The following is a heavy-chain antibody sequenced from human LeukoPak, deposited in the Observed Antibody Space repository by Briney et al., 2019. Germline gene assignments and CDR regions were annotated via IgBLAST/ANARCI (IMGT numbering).Heavy chain of an antibody. V-gene: IGHV3-53*01. Sequence: GASLRLSCAVSGFTVSGNYMSWVRQAPGKGLEWVSLIYSGGTTYYADSVKGRFTISRDNSKNTLYLQMNSLRAKDTAVYYCARRAGGYSHPYDYWGQGILVTVSS. D-gene: IGHD4-23*01. CDR2: IYSGGTT. CDR1: GFTVSGNY. J-gene: IGHJ4*02. CDR3: ARRAGGYSHPYDY.